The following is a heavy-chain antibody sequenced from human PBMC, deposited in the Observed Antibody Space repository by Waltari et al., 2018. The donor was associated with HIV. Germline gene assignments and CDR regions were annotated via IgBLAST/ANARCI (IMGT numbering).Heavy chain of an antibody. CDR2: ISLNREST. V-gene: IGHV3-9*01. J-gene: IGHJ4*02. Sequence: EVQLVESGGGLVQPGRSLRLSCAASGFTFDDYAMHWVRQGSGKGLDGVSGISLNRESTGDADSVQGPFTISRDNAKTSLYLQMNSLRTEDTALYYCTKAESFFHPPDYWGQGTLVTVSS. CDR3: TKAESFFHPPDY. D-gene: IGHD3-10*01. CDR1: GFTFDDYA.